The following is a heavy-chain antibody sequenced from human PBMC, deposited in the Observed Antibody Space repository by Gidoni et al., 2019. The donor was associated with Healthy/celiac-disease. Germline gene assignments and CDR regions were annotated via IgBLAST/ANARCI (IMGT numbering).Heavy chain of an antibody. CDR2: ISGSGGST. V-gene: IGHV3-23*01. J-gene: IGHJ4*02. CDR3: AKDTNLWFGVPTSFDY. CDR1: GFTFSSHA. D-gene: IGHD3-10*01. Sequence: EVLLLASGGGLVQPGGSLSLSCAASGFTFSSHAMSWVRQAPGKGLEWVSAISGSGGSTYYADSVKGRFTISRDNSKNTLYLQMNSLRAEDTAVYYCAKDTNLWFGVPTSFDYWGQGTLVTVSS.